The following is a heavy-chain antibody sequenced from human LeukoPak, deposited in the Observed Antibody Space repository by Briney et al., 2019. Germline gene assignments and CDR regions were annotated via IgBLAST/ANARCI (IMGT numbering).Heavy chain of an antibody. Sequence: PSETLSLTCTVSGDSISSTNYYWSWIRQPAGKGLEWIGRIYTSGSTNYNPSLKSRVTISVDTSKNQFSLKLSSVTAADTAVYYCARGYYDSSGLPPGGWFDPWGQGTLVTVSS. J-gene: IGHJ5*02. D-gene: IGHD3-22*01. V-gene: IGHV4-61*02. CDR2: IYTSGST. CDR1: GDSISSTNYY. CDR3: ARGYYDSSGLPPGGWFDP.